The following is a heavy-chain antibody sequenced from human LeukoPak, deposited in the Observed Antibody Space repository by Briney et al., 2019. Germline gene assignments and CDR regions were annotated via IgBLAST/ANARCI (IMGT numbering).Heavy chain of an antibody. J-gene: IGHJ4*02. CDR2: ISSGSSYI. D-gene: IGHD2-21*02. CDR1: GFAFSNYN. V-gene: IGHV3-21*01. Sequence: GGSLRLSCVASGFAFSNYNMSWARKAPGEGLEWGSSISSGSSYIYYAESEKGRFIISRDNAKNSLYLQINSLRAEDTAVYYCARYLVPYCGGDCYSAFDYWGQGTLVTVSS. CDR3: ARYLVPYCGGDCYSAFDY.